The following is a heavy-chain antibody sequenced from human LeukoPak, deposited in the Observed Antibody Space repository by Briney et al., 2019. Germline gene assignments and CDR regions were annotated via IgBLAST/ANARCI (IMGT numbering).Heavy chain of an antibody. Sequence: SETLSLTCAVSGGSISSSNWWSWVRQPPGKGLEWIGEIYHSGSTNYNPSLKSRVTISVDTSKNQFSLKLSSVTAADTAVYYCARLIRRDGSSWYHKHFDYWGQGTLVTVSS. J-gene: IGHJ4*02. V-gene: IGHV4-4*02. CDR3: ARLIRRDGSSWYHKHFDY. CDR1: GGSISSSNW. D-gene: IGHD6-13*01. CDR2: IYHSGST.